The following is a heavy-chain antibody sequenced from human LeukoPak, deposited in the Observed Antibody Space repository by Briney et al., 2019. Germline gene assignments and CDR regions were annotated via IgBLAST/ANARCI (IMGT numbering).Heavy chain of an antibody. Sequence: SSTHMVWIRQPPGKGLEWIGTIYYSGSTYYNPSLKSRVTMSVDTSKNQFSLKLSSVTAADTAVYYCARRSSSGSYFDYWGQGTLVTVSS. J-gene: IGHJ4*02. V-gene: IGHV4-39*01. D-gene: IGHD1-26*01. CDR2: IYYSGST. CDR3: ARRSSSGSYFDY. CDR1: SSTH.